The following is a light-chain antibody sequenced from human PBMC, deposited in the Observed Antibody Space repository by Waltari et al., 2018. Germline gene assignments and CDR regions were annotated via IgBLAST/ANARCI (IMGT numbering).Light chain of an antibody. CDR3: RQSIHLLSIT. CDR1: QSLLHSDGKTK. CDR2: EVS. V-gene: IGKV2D-29*01. J-gene: IGKJ5*01. Sequence: DIVLTRTPLSLSVTHGQPASISCKSSQSLLHSDGKTKLDWDLQKPGQPPQLLIYEVSNRCTGGPDRFSGGGSATDFTRKMSRVGAEDVGVYYCRQSIHLLSITFGHGTRLAIK.